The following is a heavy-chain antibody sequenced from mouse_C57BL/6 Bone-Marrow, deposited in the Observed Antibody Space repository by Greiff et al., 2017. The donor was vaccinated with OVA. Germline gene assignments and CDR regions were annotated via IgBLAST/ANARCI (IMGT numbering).Heavy chain of an antibody. Sequence: VVKPGASVKLSCKASGYTFTEYTIHWVKQRSGQGLEWIGWFYPGSGSIKYNEKFKDKATLTADKSSSTVYMELSRLTSEDSAVYFCARHEERLFYSNSWFAYWGQGTLVTVSA. D-gene: IGHD2-5*01. V-gene: IGHV1-62-2*01. CDR1: GYTFTEYT. CDR3: ARHEERLFYSNSWFAY. J-gene: IGHJ3*01. CDR2: FYPGSGSI.